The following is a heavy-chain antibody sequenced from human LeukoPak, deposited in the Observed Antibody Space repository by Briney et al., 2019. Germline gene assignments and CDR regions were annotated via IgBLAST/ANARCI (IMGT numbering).Heavy chain of an antibody. V-gene: IGHV3-15*01. CDR1: GFIFNKAW. D-gene: IGHD2-21*01. Sequence: GGSLRLSCAASGFIFNKAWMIWVRQAPGKGPEWVGRIKSNNDGGTTDHASPVEGRFIISRDDSKNTIYLQMNRLIIDDTAIYYCTPVMVEDRGFWGQGTLVTVSS. CDR2: IKSNNDGGTT. J-gene: IGHJ4*02. CDR3: TPVMVEDRGF.